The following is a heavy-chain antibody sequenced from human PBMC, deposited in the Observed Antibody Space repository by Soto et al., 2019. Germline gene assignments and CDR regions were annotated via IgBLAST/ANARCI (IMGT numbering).Heavy chain of an antibody. CDR3: ARRRYSSGWYPNYYYGMDV. V-gene: IGHV4-4*02. Sequence: QVQLQESGPGLVKPSGTLSLTCAVSGGSISSSNWWSWVRQPPGKGLEWIGEIYHSGSTNYNPSLKSRVTISVDQSKNQFSLKLSSVTAADTAVYYCARRRYSSGWYPNYYYGMDVWGQGTTVTVSS. CDR2: IYHSGST. J-gene: IGHJ6*02. D-gene: IGHD6-19*01. CDR1: GGSISSSNW.